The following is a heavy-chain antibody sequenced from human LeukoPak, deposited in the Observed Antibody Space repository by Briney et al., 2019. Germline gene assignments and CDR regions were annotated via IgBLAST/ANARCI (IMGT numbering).Heavy chain of an antibody. J-gene: IGHJ4*02. D-gene: IGHD1-26*01. V-gene: IGHV3-64*01. Sequence: PGGSLRLSCAASGFTFSRYSMHWVRQAPGKGLEYVPAISSNGGSTYYANSVKGRFTISRDNSKNTLYLQMGSLRAEDMAVYYCARDVGIVGATHGFGGWGQGTLVTVSS. CDR1: GFTFSRYS. CDR3: ARDVGIVGATHGFGG. CDR2: ISSNGGST.